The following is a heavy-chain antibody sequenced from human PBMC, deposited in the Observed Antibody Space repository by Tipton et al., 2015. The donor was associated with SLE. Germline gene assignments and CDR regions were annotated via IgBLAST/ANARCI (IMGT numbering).Heavy chain of an antibody. V-gene: IGHV4-59*01. J-gene: IGHJ4*02. CDR1: GGSISSYY. CDR3: VRGQVGVGDFGY. CDR2: RHHGGST. Sequence: TLSLTCTVSGGSISSYYWSWIRQPPGKGLEWIGSRHHGGSTNYNPALTSRVTISGDPSKNQFSLRLTSVTAADTAVYYRVRGQVGVGDFGYWGQGALVTVSS. D-gene: IGHD3-16*01.